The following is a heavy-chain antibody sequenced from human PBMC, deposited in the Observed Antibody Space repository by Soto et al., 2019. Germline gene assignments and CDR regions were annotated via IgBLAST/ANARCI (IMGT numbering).Heavy chain of an antibody. CDR3: ARQPISGDYVGTFYF. V-gene: IGHV3-66*04. CDR1: GFTVSDNY. CDR2: IYTGGTT. Sequence: EVQLVESGGDLVQPGGSLRLSCAASGFTVSDNYMSWVRQAPGKGLEWVSVIYTGGTTYYSDSVKGRFTISRDNSKNTLHLQKNNLRVEDTGVCYCARQPISGDYVGTFYFWGQGTMVTVSS. J-gene: IGHJ3*01. D-gene: IGHD4-17*01.